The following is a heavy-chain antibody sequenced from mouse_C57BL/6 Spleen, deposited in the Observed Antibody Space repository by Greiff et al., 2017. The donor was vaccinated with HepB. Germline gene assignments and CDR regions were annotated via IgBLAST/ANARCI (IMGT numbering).Heavy chain of an antibody. CDR3: ARHRTVVYFDY. CDR2: ISSGGSYT. D-gene: IGHD1-1*01. J-gene: IGHJ2*01. CDR1: GFTFSSYG. V-gene: IGHV5-6*02. Sequence: DVMLVESGGDLVKPGGSLKLSCAASGFTFSSYGMSWVRQTPDKRLEWVATISSGGSYTYYPDSVKGRFTISRDNAKNTLYLQMSSLKSEDTAMYYCARHRTVVYFDYWGQGTTLTVSS.